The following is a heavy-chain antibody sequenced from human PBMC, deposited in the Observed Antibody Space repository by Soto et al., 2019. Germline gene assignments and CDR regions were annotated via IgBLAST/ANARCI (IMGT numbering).Heavy chain of an antibody. D-gene: IGHD2-15*01. CDR2: INPNSGGT. CDR1: GYTFTGYY. J-gene: IGHJ5*02. V-gene: IGHV1-2*04. Sequence: GASVKVSCKASGYTFTGYYMHWVRQAPGQGLEWMGWINPNSGGTNYAQKFQGWVTMTRDTSISTAYMELSRLRSDDTAVYYCARYFCCGGSCKYWFYPCGQGTLVTVSA. CDR3: ARYFCCGGSCKYWFYP.